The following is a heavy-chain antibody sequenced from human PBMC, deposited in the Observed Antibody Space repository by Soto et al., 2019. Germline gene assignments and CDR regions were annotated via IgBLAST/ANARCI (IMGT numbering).Heavy chain of an antibody. V-gene: IGHV1-69*13. CDR2: IIPIFGTA. CDR3: ARGAEIVLMITKRRPTSYYYGMDV. D-gene: IGHD2-8*01. CDR1: GGTFSSYA. J-gene: IGHJ6*02. Sequence: SVKVSCKASGGTFSSYAISWVRQAPGQGLEWMEGIIPIFGTANYAQKFQGRVTITADESTSTAYMELSSLRSEDTAVYYCARGAEIVLMITKRRPTSYYYGMDVWGQGTTVTVSS.